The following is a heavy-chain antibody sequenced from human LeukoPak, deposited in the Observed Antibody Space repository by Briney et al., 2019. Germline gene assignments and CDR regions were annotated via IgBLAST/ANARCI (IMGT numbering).Heavy chain of an antibody. J-gene: IGHJ3*02. CDR1: GYTFTGYY. CDR2: INPNSGGT. V-gene: IGHV1-2*02. D-gene: IGHD2-15*01. Sequence: ASVKVSCKASGYTFTGYYMHWVRQAPGQGLEWMGWINPNSGGTNYAQKFQGGVTMTRDTSISTAYMELSRLRSDDTAVYYCARGACSGGSCHDAFDIWGQGTMVTVSS. CDR3: ARGACSGGSCHDAFDI.